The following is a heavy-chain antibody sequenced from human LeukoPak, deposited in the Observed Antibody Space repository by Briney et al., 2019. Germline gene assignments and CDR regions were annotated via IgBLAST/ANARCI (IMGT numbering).Heavy chain of an antibody. J-gene: IGHJ6*02. CDR1: GGSFSGYY. D-gene: IGHD6-13*01. V-gene: IGHV4-34*01. CDR2: INHSGST. Sequence: KSSETLSLTCAVYGGSFSGYYWSWIRQPPGKGLEWIGEINHSGSTNYNPSLKSRVTISVDTSKNQFSLKLSSVTAADTAVYYCARGREAAAGYGMDVWGQGTTVTVSS. CDR3: ARGREAAAGYGMDV.